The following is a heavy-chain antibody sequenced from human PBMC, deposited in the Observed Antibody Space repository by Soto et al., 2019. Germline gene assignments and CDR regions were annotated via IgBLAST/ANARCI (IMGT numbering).Heavy chain of an antibody. CDR1: GDSVSSNSAA. J-gene: IGHJ4*02. D-gene: IGHD3-10*01. CDR2: TYYRSKWYN. CDR3: ARGGPPIDY. Sequence: QTLSLTCAISGDSVSSNSAAWNWIRQSPSRGLEWLGRTYYRSKWYNDYAVSVKSRIVTITRDTSASTAYMELSSLRSEDTAVYYWARGGPPIDYWGQGTLVTVSS. V-gene: IGHV6-1*01.